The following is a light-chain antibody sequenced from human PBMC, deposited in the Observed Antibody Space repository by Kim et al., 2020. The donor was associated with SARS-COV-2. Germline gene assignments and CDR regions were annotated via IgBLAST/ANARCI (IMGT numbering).Light chain of an antibody. CDR1: KLGDKY. J-gene: IGLJ3*02. CDR2: QDS. V-gene: IGLV3-1*01. CDR3: QAWDSSTAV. Sequence: SYELTQPPSVSVSPGQTASITCYGDKLGDKYACWYQQKPGQSPVLVIYQDSKRPSGIPERFSGSNSGNTATLTISGTQAMEEADYYCQAWDSSTAVFGGG.